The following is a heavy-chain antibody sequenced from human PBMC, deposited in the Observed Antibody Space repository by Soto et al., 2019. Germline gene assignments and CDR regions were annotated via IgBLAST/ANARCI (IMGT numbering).Heavy chain of an antibody. CDR2: IKSKFDGGTT. CDR3: TTRGYSSGWLDLDY. V-gene: IGHV3-15*01. D-gene: IGHD6-19*01. J-gene: IGHJ4*02. CDR1: GFTFTNAL. Sequence: GGSLRLSCAASGFTFTNALMSWVRQSPGKGLEWVGRIKSKFDGGTTDYTAPVKGRFTISRDDSKNTLYLQMNSLTTEDTAVYYCTTRGYSSGWLDLDYWGQGTLVTVSS.